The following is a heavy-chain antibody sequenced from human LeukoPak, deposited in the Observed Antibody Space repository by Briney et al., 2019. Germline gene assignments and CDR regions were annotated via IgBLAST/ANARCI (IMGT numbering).Heavy chain of an antibody. CDR2: ISPDDSDT. J-gene: IGHJ3*02. CDR1: GSRFTTYW. D-gene: IGHD3-10*01. CDR3: ARQGPMVSFDI. V-gene: IGHV5-51*01. Sequence: GESLQISCQASGSRFTTYWIGWVRPMPGKGLEWMGIISPDDSDTRYSPSLQGQVTISADKSISTAYLQWSSLKVSDTAMYYCARQGPMVSFDIWGQGTMVTVS.